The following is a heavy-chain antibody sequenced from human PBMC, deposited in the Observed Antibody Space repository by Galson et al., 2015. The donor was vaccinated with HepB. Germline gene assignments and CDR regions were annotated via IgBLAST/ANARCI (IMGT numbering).Heavy chain of an antibody. V-gene: IGHV1-46*01. CDR3: ARSDRSGYCSGGSCPSNYAFDI. J-gene: IGHJ3*02. CDR1: GYTFTSYY. Sequence: SVKVSCKASGYTFTSYYMHWVRQAPGQGLEWRGIINPSGGSTSYAQKFQGRVTMTRDTSTSTVYMELSSLRSEDTAVYYCARSDRSGYCSGGSCPSNYAFDIWGQGTMVTVSS. CDR2: INPSGGST. D-gene: IGHD2-15*01.